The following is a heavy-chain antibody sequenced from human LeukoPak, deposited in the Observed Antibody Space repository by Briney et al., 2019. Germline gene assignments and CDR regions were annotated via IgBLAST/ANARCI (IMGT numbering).Heavy chain of an antibody. Sequence: ASVKVSCKASGYTFTSYAMNWVRQAPGQGLEWMGWIYTNTGNPTYAQGFTGRFVFSLDTSVSTAYLQISSLKAEDTAVYYCARGSVRYFDWLFPRFDYWGQGTLVTVSS. V-gene: IGHV7-4-1*02. J-gene: IGHJ4*02. CDR3: ARGSVRYFDWLFPRFDY. CDR2: IYTNTGNP. D-gene: IGHD3-9*01. CDR1: GYTFTSYA.